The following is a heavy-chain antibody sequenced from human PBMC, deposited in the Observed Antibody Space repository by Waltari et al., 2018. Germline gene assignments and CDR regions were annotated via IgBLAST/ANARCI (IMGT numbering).Heavy chain of an antibody. CDR3: ARDSDPIAVAGTATFDP. D-gene: IGHD6-19*01. CDR2: IDYMGST. V-gene: IGHV4-39*07. CDR1: GGSISSSSYY. Sequence: QLQLQESGPGLVKPSETLSLTCTVSGGSISSSSYYWGWIRQPPGKGLEWIGSIDYMGSTYDNPSLKSRVTISVDTSKNQFSLKLSSVTAADTAVYYCARDSDPIAVAGTATFDPWGQGTLVTVSS. J-gene: IGHJ5*02.